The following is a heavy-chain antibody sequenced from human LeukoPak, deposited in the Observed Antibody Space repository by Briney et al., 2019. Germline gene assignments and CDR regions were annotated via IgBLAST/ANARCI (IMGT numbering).Heavy chain of an antibody. Sequence: PGGYLRLSCAASGFTFSSYAMHWVRQAPGKGLEWVAVISYDGSNKYYADSVKGRFTISRDNSKNTLYLQMNSLRAEDTAVYYCARAGYYDSSGYYYFDYWGQGTLVTVSS. J-gene: IGHJ4*02. CDR1: GFTFSSYA. V-gene: IGHV3-30*04. D-gene: IGHD3-22*01. CDR2: ISYDGSNK. CDR3: ARAGYYDSSGYYYFDY.